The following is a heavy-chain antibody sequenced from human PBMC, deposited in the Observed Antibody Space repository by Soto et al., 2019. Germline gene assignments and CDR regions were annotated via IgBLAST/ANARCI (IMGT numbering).Heavy chain of an antibody. J-gene: IGHJ5*02. CDR3: ARDYMVRGVMRWFDP. D-gene: IGHD3-10*01. Sequence: QVQLQESGPGLVKPSGTLSLTCAVSGGSISSSNWWSWVPQPPGKGLEWIGEIYHRGSTNYNPSLNSRVTISVDKSKNQFSIKLSSVTAADTAVYYCARDYMVRGVMRWFDPWGQGTLVTVSS. V-gene: IGHV4-4*02. CDR1: GGSISSSNW. CDR2: IYHRGST.